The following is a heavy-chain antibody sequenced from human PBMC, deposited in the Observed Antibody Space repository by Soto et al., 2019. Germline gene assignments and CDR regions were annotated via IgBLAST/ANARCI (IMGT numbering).Heavy chain of an antibody. CDR1: GFIVSSSY. V-gene: IGHV3-53*01. CDR3: ARNSSPGGMDV. J-gene: IGHJ6*02. Sequence: EVHLVVSGGGLIQPGGSLRLTCAASGFIVSSSYMSWVRQAPGKGLEWVSVISSGDDTYYADSMQGRFTISRDSSKNEVYLQMNNLRAEDTAVYYCARNSSPGGMDVWGQGTTVTVSS. CDR2: ISSGDDT. D-gene: IGHD6-13*01.